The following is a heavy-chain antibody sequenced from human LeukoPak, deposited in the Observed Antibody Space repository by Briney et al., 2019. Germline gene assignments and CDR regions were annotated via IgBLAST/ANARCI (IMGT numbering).Heavy chain of an antibody. CDR3: AKAAAAAGTGYFDY. V-gene: IGHV3-23*01. CDR1: GFAFSNYA. J-gene: IGHJ4*02. Sequence: GGSLRLSCAASGFAFSNYAMSWVRQAPGKGLEWVSSLISSGTTTYYADSVKGRFTISRDNSKNTVHLQMDSLRAEDSAVYYCAKAAAAAGTGYFDYWGQGTLVTVSS. CDR2: LISSGTTT. D-gene: IGHD6-13*01.